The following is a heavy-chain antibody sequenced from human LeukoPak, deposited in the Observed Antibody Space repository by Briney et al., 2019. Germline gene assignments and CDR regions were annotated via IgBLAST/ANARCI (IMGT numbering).Heavy chain of an antibody. CDR2: INPNSGGT. CDR3: ARDNIAGGRSGELWIPYNWFDP. Sequence: ASVKVSCKASGYTFTGYYMHWVRQAPGQGLEWMGWINPNSGGTNYAQKFQGRVTMTRDTSISTAYMELSMLRSDDTAVYYCARDNIAGGRSGELWIPYNWFDPWGQGTLVTVSS. J-gene: IGHJ5*02. D-gene: IGHD3-10*01. V-gene: IGHV1-2*02. CDR1: GYTFTGYY.